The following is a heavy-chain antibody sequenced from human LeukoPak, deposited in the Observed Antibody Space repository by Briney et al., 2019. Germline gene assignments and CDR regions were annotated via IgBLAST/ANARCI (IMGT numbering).Heavy chain of an antibody. CDR2: IYSGGST. Sequence: GGSLRLSCAASGFTVSSNYMNWVRKAPGKGLEWVSVIYSGGSTYYADSVKGRFTISRDNSKNTLYLQMNSLRAEDTAVYYCARVSEGELYFDYWGQGTLVTVSS. CDR1: GFTVSSNY. D-gene: IGHD1-26*01. V-gene: IGHV3-53*01. J-gene: IGHJ4*02. CDR3: ARVSEGELYFDY.